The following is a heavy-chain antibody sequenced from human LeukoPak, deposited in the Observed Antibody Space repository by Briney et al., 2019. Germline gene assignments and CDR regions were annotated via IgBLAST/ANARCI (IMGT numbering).Heavy chain of an antibody. Sequence: SGGSLRLSCAASGFTFSSYAMSWVRQAPGKGLEWVSAISGSGGSTYYADSVKGRFTISRDNSKNTLYLQMNNLRAEDTAVYYCAKGVGCTNGVCYTFDYWGQGTLVTVSS. CDR2: ISGSGGST. CDR1: GFTFSSYA. CDR3: AKGVGCTNGVCYTFDY. V-gene: IGHV3-23*01. D-gene: IGHD2-8*01. J-gene: IGHJ4*02.